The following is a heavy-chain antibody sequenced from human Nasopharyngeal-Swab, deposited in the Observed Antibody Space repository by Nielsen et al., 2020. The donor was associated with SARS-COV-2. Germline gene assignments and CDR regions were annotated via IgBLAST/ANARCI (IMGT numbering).Heavy chain of an antibody. J-gene: IGHJ6*02. CDR2: ISSSSSYI. CDR1: GFTFSSYS. D-gene: IGHD3-3*01. Sequence: GGSLRLSCAASGFTFSSYSMNWVRQAPGKGLEWVSSISSSSSYIYYADSVKGRFTISRDNAKNSLYLQMNSLRAEDTAVYYCASHYYDFWSGYSYYYYYYGMDVWGQGTTVTVSS. V-gene: IGHV3-21*01. CDR3: ASHYYDFWSGYSYYYYYYGMDV.